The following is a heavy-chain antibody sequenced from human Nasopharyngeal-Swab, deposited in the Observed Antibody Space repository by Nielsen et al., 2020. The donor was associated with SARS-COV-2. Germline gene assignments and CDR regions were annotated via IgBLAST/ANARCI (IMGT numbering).Heavy chain of an antibody. J-gene: IGHJ5*02. CDR2: TYFRSRWFN. Sequence: SQTLSLTCAISGDRVSSNSATWNWIRQSPSRGLEWLGRTYFRSRWFNDYAVSVKSRITIDPDTSKNQFSLQLNSVTPEDTAVYYCAKQWLNHDNRFDPWGQGTLVTASS. CDR3: AKQWLNHDNRFDP. CDR1: GDRVSSNSAT. D-gene: IGHD3-22*01. V-gene: IGHV6-1*01.